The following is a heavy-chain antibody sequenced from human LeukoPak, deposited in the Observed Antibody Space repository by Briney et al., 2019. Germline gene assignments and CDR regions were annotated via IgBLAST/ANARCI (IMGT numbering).Heavy chain of an antibody. CDR2: ISSSSYI. D-gene: IGHD6-6*01. Sequence: PGGSLRLSCAASGFTFSSYSMNWVRQAPGKGLEWVSSISSSSYIYYADSVKGRFTISRDNAKNSLYLQMNSLRAEDTAVYYCQADKYSSSTQNDYWGQGTLVTVSS. V-gene: IGHV3-21*01. J-gene: IGHJ4*02. CDR1: GFTFSSYS. CDR3: QADKYSSSTQNDY.